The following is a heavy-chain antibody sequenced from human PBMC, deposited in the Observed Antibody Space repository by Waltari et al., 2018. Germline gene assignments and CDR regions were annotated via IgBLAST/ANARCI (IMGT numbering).Heavy chain of an antibody. CDR1: GGSISSYY. Sequence: QVQLQESGPGLVKPSETLSLTCTVSGGSISSYYWSWIRQPAGKGLEWLGRIYTSGSTNYNPSLKSRVTMSVDTSKNQFSLKLSSVTAADTAVYYCARDDVTMVRGVIITNYYYYMDVWGKGTTVTVSS. CDR3: ARDDVTMVRGVIITNYYYYMDV. CDR2: IYTSGST. J-gene: IGHJ6*03. V-gene: IGHV4-4*07. D-gene: IGHD3-10*01.